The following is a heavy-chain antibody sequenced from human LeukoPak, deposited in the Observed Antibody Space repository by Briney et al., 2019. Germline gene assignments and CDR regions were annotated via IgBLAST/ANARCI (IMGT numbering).Heavy chain of an antibody. CDR1: GFTFSSYS. Sequence: PGGSLRLSCAASGFTFSSYSMNWVRQAPGKGLEWVSSISSSSSYIYYADSVKGRFTISRDNAKNSLYLQMNSLRAEDTAVYYCARDPRRGGGAAAGTNFDYWGQGTLVTVSS. J-gene: IGHJ4*02. CDR3: ARDPRRGGGAAAGTNFDY. CDR2: ISSSSSYI. D-gene: IGHD6-13*01. V-gene: IGHV3-21*01.